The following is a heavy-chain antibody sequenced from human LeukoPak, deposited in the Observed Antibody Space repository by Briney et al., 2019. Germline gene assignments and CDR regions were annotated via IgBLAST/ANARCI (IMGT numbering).Heavy chain of an antibody. J-gene: IGHJ4*02. D-gene: IGHD2-21*02. Sequence: SGGSLRLSYAASGFTFNSYGMHWVRQAPGKGLEWVAVISYDGSNKYYADSVKGRFTISRDHSKNTLYLQMNSLRGEDTAVYYCAKDKHTVTALDYWGQGTLVTVSS. CDR1: GFTFNSYG. CDR2: ISYDGSNK. CDR3: AKDKHTVTALDY. V-gene: IGHV3-30*18.